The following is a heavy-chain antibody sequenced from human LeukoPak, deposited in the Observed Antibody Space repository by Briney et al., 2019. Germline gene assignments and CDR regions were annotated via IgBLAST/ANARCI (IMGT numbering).Heavy chain of an antibody. CDR3: ATGRYARSVDY. J-gene: IGHJ4*02. V-gene: IGHV4-38-2*01. CDR2: IYHTGKN. Sequence: PSETLSLTCAVSGYSLGSGFYCGLVRQPPGKGLEWIGNIYHTGKNYYNPSLRSRLTISEDTSKSPFSLTVDSVTAADTAVYYCATGRYARSVDYWGQGILVTVSS. CDR1: GYSLGSGFY. D-gene: IGHD1-26*01.